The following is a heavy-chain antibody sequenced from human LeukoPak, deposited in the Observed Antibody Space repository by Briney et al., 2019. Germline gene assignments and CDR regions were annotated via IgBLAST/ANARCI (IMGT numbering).Heavy chain of an antibody. CDR1: GYSISSGYY. CDR3: AGAVVVVPAAIIGNWFDP. V-gene: IGHV4-38-2*01. Sequence: SETLSLTCAVSGYSISSGYYWGWIRPPPGKGLEWIGSIYHSGSTYYNPSLKSRVTISVDTSKNQFSLKLSSVTAADTAVYYCAGAVVVVPAAIIGNWFDPWGQGTLVTVSS. CDR2: IYHSGST. D-gene: IGHD2-2*01. J-gene: IGHJ5*02.